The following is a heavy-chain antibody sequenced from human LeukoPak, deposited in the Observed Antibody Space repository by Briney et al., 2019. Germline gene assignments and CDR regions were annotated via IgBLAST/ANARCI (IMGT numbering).Heavy chain of an antibody. CDR3: AKDQGGSSTLYMDV. J-gene: IGHJ6*03. CDR1: GFIFRRHG. V-gene: IGHV3-30*18. CDR2: ISYDGGNK. D-gene: IGHD2-2*01. Sequence: GTSLRLSCAASGFIFRRHGMHWVRQAPGKGLEGVAFISYDGGNKYYGEAVKGRYTISRDNSKNTVVLQMNGLRPEDTAVYHCAKDQGGSSTLYMDVWGQGTTVIVSS.